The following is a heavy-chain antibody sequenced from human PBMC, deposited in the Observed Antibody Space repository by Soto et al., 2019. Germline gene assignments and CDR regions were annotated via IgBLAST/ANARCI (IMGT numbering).Heavy chain of an antibody. V-gene: IGHV4-59*01. CDR3: ARVLQGEMATINNDWFDP. Sequence: PSETLSLTCTVSGGSISSYYWSWIRQPPGKGLEWIGYIYYSGSTNYNPSLKSRVTISVDTSKNQFSLKLSSVTAADTAVYYCARVLQGEMATINNDWFDPWGQGTLVTVSS. CDR1: GGSISSYY. D-gene: IGHD5-12*01. J-gene: IGHJ5*02. CDR2: IYYSGST.